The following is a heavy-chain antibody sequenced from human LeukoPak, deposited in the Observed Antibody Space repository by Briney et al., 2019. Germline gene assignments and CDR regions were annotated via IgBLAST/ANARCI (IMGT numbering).Heavy chain of an antibody. D-gene: IGHD3-22*01. CDR3: ARHEESSGYPASFDY. CDR1: GGSFSGYY. Sequence: SETLSLTCAVYGGSFSGYYWSWIRQPPGKGLEWIGEINHSGSINYNPSLKSRVTISVDTSKNQFSLKLSSVTAADTAVYYCARHEESSGYPASFDYWGQGTLVTVSS. CDR2: INHSGSI. J-gene: IGHJ4*02. V-gene: IGHV4-34*01.